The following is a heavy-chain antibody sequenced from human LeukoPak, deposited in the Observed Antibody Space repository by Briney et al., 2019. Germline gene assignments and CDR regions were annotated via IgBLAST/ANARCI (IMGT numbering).Heavy chain of an antibody. CDR2: INHSGST. J-gene: IGHJ6*02. Sequence: SETLSLTCTVSGDSISNYYWSWIRQPPGKGLEWIGEINHSGSTNYNPSLKSRVTISVDTSKNQFSLKLSSVTAADTAVYYCARGLVQQWLVRRYGMDVWGQGTTVTVSS. CDR3: ARGLVQQWLVRRYGMDV. V-gene: IGHV4-34*01. CDR1: GDSISNYY. D-gene: IGHD6-19*01.